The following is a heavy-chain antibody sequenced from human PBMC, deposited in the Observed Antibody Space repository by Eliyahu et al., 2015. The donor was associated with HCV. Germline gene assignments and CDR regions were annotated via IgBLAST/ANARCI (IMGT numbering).Heavy chain of an antibody. CDR3: AKDVRSVRGVQWRDAAGY. CDR1: GFTFXXYC. D-gene: IGHD6-19*01. J-gene: IGHJ4*02. CDR2: ISYDGSNK. Sequence: QVQLVESGGGVVQPGRSLRLSCAASGFTFXXYCXHWVRQAPGKGLEWVAVISYDGSNKYYADSVKGRFTISRDNSKNTLYLQMNSLRAEDTAVYYCAKDVRSVRGVQWRDAAGYWGQGTLVTVSS. V-gene: IGHV3-30*18.